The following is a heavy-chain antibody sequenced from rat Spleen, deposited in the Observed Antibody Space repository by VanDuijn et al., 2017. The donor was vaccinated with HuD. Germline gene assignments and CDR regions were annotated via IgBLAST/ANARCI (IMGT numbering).Heavy chain of an antibody. V-gene: IGHV2-6*01. D-gene: IGHD1-7*01. Sequence: QVQLKESGPGLVQPSQTLSLTCTVSGFSLTTYHVSWVRQPPGKGLEWIAAMSGGRSTYYNSPLKSRLSISRDTSKSQVFLKMNSQQTEDTAIYFCNRERYGNPASYYFDYWGQGVMVTVSS. J-gene: IGHJ2*01. CDR3: NRERYGNPASYYFDY. CDR2: MSGGRST. CDR1: GFSLTTYH.